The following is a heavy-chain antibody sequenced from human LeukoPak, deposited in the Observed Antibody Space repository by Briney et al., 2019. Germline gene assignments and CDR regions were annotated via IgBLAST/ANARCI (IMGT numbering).Heavy chain of an antibody. CDR3: ARGGYSYDNWFDP. V-gene: IGHV4-59*01. Sequence: PSETLSLTCTVSGGSISSYYWSWIRQPPGKGLEWIGYIYYSGSTNYNPSPKSRVTISVDTSKNQFSLKLSSVTAADTAVYYCARGGYSYDNWFDPWGQGTLVTVSS. D-gene: IGHD5-18*01. CDR1: GGSISSYY. CDR2: IYYSGST. J-gene: IGHJ5*02.